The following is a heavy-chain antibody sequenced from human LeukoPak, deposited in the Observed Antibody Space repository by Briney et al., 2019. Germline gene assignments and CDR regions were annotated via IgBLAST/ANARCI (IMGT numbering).Heavy chain of an antibody. Sequence: PSDTLSLTCTVSGGSISSYYWRWIRQPRGKGLVWIGYIYYSGSTNYNPSLKSRVTISVDTSKKQFSLKLSSVTAADTAVYYCAGGEYSSSWTSMVVRGQGTTVSVS. D-gene: IGHD6-13*01. CDR1: GGSISSYY. J-gene: IGHJ6*01. CDR2: IYYSGST. V-gene: IGHV4-59*08. CDR3: AGGEYSSSWTSMVV.